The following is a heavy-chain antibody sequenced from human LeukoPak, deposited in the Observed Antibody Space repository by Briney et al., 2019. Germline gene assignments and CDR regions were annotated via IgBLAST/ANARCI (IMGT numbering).Heavy chain of an antibody. CDR1: GFTFSSYS. CDR3: ARGYYDFWSGYYTAGDYYYYMDV. J-gene: IGHJ6*03. V-gene: IGHV3-48*01. Sequence: GGSLRLSCAASGFTFSSYSMNWVRQAPGKGLEWVSYTSSSSSTIYYADSVKGRFTISRDNAKNSLYLQMNSLRAEDTAVYYCARGYYDFWSGYYTAGDYYYYMDVWGKGTTVTVSS. CDR2: TSSSSSTI. D-gene: IGHD3-3*01.